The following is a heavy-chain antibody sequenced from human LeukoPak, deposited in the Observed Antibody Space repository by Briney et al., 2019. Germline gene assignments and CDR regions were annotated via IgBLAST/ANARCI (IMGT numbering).Heavy chain of an antibody. D-gene: IGHD1-26*01. CDR3: ARDRGSYVGSYFDY. J-gene: IGHJ4*02. V-gene: IGHV3-23*01. CDR1: GFTFSSYG. CDR2: ISTTGGTT. Sequence: GGTLRLSCAASGFTFSSYGMSWVRQAPGKGLEWVSAISTTGGTTYYADSVKGRFTISRDNSKNTLYLQMNSLRAEDTAVYYCARDRGSYVGSYFDYWGQGTLVTVSS.